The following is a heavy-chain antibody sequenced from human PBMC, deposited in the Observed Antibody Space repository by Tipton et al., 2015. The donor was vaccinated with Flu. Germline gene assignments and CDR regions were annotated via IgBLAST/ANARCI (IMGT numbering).Heavy chain of an antibody. V-gene: IGHV4-38-2*01. J-gene: IGHJ4*02. CDR3: ARGRAVAGFRGFDY. CDR2: IYHSGST. Sequence: LRLSCAVSGYSISSGYYWGWIRQPPGKGLEWIGSIYHSGSTYYNPSLKSQVTISVDTSKNQFSLKLSSVTAADTAVYYCARGRAVAGFRGFDYWGQGTLVTVSS. CDR1: GYSISSGYY. D-gene: IGHD6-19*01.